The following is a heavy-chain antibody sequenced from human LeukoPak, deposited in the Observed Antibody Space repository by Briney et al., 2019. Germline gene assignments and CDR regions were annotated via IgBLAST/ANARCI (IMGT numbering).Heavy chain of an antibody. D-gene: IGHD3-22*01. CDR3: ARGSSXGSRLTHDY. CDR2: IKQDGGEE. Sequence: GGSLRLSCAASGFTFSSYWMSGVRQAPGKGLEWVANIKQDGGEENFVDSVKGRFTISRDNAKNSLYLQMNSLRAEDTAVYYCARGSSXGSRLTHDYWGQGTLVTVSS. J-gene: IGHJ4*02. V-gene: IGHV3-7*01. CDR1: GFTFSSYW.